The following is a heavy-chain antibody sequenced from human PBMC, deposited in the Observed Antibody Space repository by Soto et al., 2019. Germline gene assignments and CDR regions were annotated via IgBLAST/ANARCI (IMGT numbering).Heavy chain of an antibody. J-gene: IGHJ4*02. Sequence: EVQLVESGGGLVQPGGSMRLSCVASGFIFSSHGMNWVRQAPGKGLEWVSFIDENSGFTSYADSVKGRFTISRDNAKNSLYLQMSSLRDEDTAVYFGATDPDGIMDFDYWGQGTQVTVSS. D-gene: IGHD2-8*01. CDR2: IDENSGFT. CDR3: ATDPDGIMDFDY. V-gene: IGHV3-48*02. CDR1: GFIFSSHG.